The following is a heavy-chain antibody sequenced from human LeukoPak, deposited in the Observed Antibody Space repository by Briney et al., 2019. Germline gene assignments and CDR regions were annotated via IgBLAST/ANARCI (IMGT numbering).Heavy chain of an antibody. CDR3: ARHPIVPKRYYYDSSGYYYYYYYMDV. CDR1: GGTSSSYA. V-gene: IGHV1-69*01. D-gene: IGHD3-22*01. J-gene: IGHJ6*03. CDR2: IIPIFGTA. Sequence: ASVKVSCKASGGTSSSYAISWVRQAPGQGLEWMGGIIPIFGTANYAQKFQGRVTITADESTSTAYMELSSLRSEDTAVYYCARHPIVPKRYYYDSSGYYYYYYYMDVWGKGTTVTVSS.